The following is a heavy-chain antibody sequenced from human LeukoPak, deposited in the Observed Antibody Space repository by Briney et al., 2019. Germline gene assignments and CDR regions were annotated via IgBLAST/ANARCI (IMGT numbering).Heavy chain of an antibody. J-gene: IGHJ4*02. D-gene: IGHD3-10*01. CDR1: GYIFTSYY. V-gene: IGHV1-46*01. CDR3: ERDLGWFGEAGDY. CDR2: INPSGGST. Sequence: ASVKVSCSAFGYIFTSYYMHWVRQAPGHGREGWGIINPSGGSTSYAQKFQGRVTMTRDTSTSTVYMELSSLRSEDTAVYYCERDLGWFGEAGDYWGQGTLVTVSS.